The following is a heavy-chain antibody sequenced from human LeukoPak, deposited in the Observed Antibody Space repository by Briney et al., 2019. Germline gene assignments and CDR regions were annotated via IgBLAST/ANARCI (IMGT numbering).Heavy chain of an antibody. J-gene: IGHJ4*02. V-gene: IGHV3-9*01. D-gene: IGHD6-13*01. CDR2: ISWNSGSI. CDR1: GFTFDDYA. Sequence: PGGSLRLSCAASGFTFDDYAMHWVRQAPGKGLEWVSGISWNSGSIGYADSVKGRFTISRDNAKNSLYLQMNSLRAEDTALYYCAKGRSSWYNTGFDYWGQGTLVTVPS. CDR3: AKGRSSWYNTGFDY.